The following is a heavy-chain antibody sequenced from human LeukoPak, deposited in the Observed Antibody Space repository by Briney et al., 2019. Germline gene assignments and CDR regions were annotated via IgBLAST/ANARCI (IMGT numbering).Heavy chain of an antibody. CDR2: IYSGGST. J-gene: IGHJ4*02. V-gene: IGHV3-53*01. Sequence: GGSLRLSCAASGFSVSSNYMSWVRQAPGKGLEWVSVIYSGGSTYYADSVKGRFTISRDNSKNTLYLQMNSLRAEDTAVYYCATMVRGVSDYWGQGTLVTVSS. CDR3: ATMVRGVSDY. CDR1: GFSVSSNY. D-gene: IGHD3-10*01.